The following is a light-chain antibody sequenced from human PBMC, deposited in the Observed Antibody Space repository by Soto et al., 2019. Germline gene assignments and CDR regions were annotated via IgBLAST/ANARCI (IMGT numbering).Light chain of an antibody. J-gene: IGLJ3*02. Sequence: QSEMTQPPSVSGAPGQRVTISCTGSSSNIGAGYDVHWYQQLPGTAPKLLIYGNTNRPSGVPDRFSGSKSGTSASLAITGLQAEDEADYYCQSYDNSLGGSVFGGGTKLTVL. CDR1: SSNIGAGYD. CDR2: GNT. CDR3: QSYDNSLGGSV. V-gene: IGLV1-40*01.